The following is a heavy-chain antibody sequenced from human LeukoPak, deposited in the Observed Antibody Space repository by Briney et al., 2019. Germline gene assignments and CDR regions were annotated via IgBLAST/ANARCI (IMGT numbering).Heavy chain of an antibody. D-gene: IGHD6-6*01. V-gene: IGHV4-34*01. CDR1: GGSFSGYY. CDR3: ASLKYSSSDY. Sequence: SETLSLTCAVYGGSFSGYYWSWLRQPPGKGLEGIGEINHSGSTNYNPSLKSRVTISVDTSKNQFSLKLTSVTAADTAVYYCASLKYSSSDYWGQGTMVTVSS. CDR2: INHSGST. J-gene: IGHJ4*02.